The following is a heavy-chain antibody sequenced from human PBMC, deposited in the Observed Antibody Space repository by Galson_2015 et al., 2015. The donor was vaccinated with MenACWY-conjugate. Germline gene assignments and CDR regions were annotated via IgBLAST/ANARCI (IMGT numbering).Heavy chain of an antibody. CDR2: ISSSSSTI. V-gene: IGHV3-48*04. CDR3: ASIFTQLYDFWSGSSIAARDRTYYYYGMDV. D-gene: IGHD3-3*01. Sequence: SLRLSCAASGFTFSSYRMNWVRQAPGKGLEWVSYISSSSSTIYYADSVKGRFTISRDNAKNSLYLQMNSLRAEDTAVYYCASIFTQLYDFWSGSSIAARDRTYYYYGMDVWGQGTTVTVSS. CDR1: GFTFSSYR. J-gene: IGHJ6*02.